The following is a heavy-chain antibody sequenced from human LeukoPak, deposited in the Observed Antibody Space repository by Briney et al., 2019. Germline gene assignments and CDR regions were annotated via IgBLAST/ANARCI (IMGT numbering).Heavy chain of an antibody. Sequence: KPSETLSLTCTVSGGSISSYYCSWIRQPPGKGLEWIGYIYYSGSTNYNPYLKSRVTISVDTSKNQFSLKLSSVTAADTAVYYCASYDYSFGWFDPWGQGTLVTVSS. CDR2: IYYSGST. J-gene: IGHJ5*02. CDR1: GGSISSYY. V-gene: IGHV4-59*01. D-gene: IGHD4-11*01. CDR3: ASYDYSFGWFDP.